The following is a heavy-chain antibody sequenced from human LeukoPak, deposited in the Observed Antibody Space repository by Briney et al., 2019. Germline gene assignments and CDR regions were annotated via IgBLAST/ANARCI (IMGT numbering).Heavy chain of an antibody. Sequence: SQTLSLTCTVSGGSISSGGYYWSWIRHRPGKGLEWIEYIHYSGSTYYSPSLKSRVTISVDTSKNQFSLKLNSVTAADTAVYYCARSHYSDRSGYFSYRYWGQGTLVTVSS. D-gene: IGHD3-22*01. CDR3: ARSHYSDRSGYFSYRY. CDR2: IHYSGST. CDR1: GGSISSGGYY. J-gene: IGHJ4*02. V-gene: IGHV4-31*03.